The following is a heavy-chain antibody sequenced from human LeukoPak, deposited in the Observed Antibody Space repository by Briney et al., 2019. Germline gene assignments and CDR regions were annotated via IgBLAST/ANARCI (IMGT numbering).Heavy chain of an antibody. D-gene: IGHD5-12*01. CDR3: ARDRSGYDGYDY. J-gene: IGHJ4*02. CDR1: GFTFSSYE. Sequence: GGSLRLSCAASGFTFSSYEMNWVRQAPGKGLEWVSYISSSGSTIYYADSVKGRFTISRDNAKNSLHLQMNSLRAEDTAVYYCARDRSGYDGYDYWGQGTLVTVSS. V-gene: IGHV3-48*03. CDR2: ISSSGSTI.